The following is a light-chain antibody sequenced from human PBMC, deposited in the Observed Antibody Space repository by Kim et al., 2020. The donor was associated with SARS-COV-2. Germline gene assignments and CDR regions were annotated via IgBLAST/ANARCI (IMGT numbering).Light chain of an antibody. CDR1: QSVSSSY. CDR2: DAS. V-gene: IGKV3D-20*01. J-gene: IGKJ4*01. CDR3: QQYGISPLT. Sequence: EIVLTQSPATLSLSPGDRATLSCGASQSVSSSYLAWYQQKPGLAPRLLIYDASSRATGIPDRFSGSGSGTDFTLTISRLEPEDFAVYYCQQYGISPLTFGGGTKVDIK.